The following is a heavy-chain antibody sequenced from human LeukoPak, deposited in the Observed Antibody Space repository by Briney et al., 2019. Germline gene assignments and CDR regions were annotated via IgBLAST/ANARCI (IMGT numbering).Heavy chain of an antibody. CDR3: AKAPGYSYGYPFDY. Sequence: PGRPLRLSCAASGFTFDDYAMHWVRQAPGKGLEWVSGISWNSGSIGYADSVKGRFTISRDNAKNSLYLQMNSLRAEDTALYYCAKAPGYSYGYPFDYWGQGTLVTVSS. J-gene: IGHJ4*02. V-gene: IGHV3-9*01. D-gene: IGHD5-18*01. CDR1: GFTFDDYA. CDR2: ISWNSGSI.